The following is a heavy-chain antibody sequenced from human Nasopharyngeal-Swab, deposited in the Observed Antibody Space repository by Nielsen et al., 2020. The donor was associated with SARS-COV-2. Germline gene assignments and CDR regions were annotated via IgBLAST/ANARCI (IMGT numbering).Heavy chain of an antibody. CDR2: INTNTGNP. J-gene: IGHJ6*02. D-gene: IGHD5-18*01. CDR3: ARDEPPQLWPTYGMDV. CDR1: GYTFTSYA. V-gene: IGHV7-4-1*02. Sequence: VKVSCKASGYTFTSYAMNWVRQAPGQGLEWMGWINTNTGNPTYAQGFTGRFVFSLDPSVSTAYLQISSLKAEDTAVYYCARDEPPQLWPTYGMDVWGQGTTVTVSS.